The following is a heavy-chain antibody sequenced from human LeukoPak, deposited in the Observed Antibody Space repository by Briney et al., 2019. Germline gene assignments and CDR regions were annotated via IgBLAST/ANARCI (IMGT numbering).Heavy chain of an antibody. V-gene: IGHV3-15*01. Sequence: GGSLRLSCAASGFTFSNAWMSWVRQAPGKGLEWVGRIKSKTDGCTTDYAAPVKVRFTISRDDSKNTLYLQMNSLKTEATAVYYCTTETGYCTNVVCYGGKFDYWGQGTLVTVSS. D-gene: IGHD2-8*01. CDR3: TTETGYCTNVVCYGGKFDY. J-gene: IGHJ4*02. CDR1: GFTFSNAW. CDR2: IKSKTDGCTT.